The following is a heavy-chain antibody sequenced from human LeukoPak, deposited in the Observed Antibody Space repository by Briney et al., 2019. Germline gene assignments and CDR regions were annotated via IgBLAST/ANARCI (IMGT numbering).Heavy chain of an antibody. CDR2: IIPISDTP. V-gene: IGHV1-69*05. J-gene: IGHJ4*02. CDR1: GYTFTNYG. Sequence: SVKVSCKASGYTFTNYGISWVRQAPGQGLEWMGRIIPISDTPNYAQKFQGRVTITTDESTSTAYMELSGLRSDDTAVYYCARSLVGVTYYFDYWGQGTLVTVSS. D-gene: IGHD2-15*01. CDR3: ARSLVGVTYYFDY.